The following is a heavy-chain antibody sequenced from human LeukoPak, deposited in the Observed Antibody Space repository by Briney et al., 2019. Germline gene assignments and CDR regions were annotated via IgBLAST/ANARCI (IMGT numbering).Heavy chain of an antibody. J-gene: IGHJ6*02. D-gene: IGHD2-2*01. CDR2: ISXSSXXX. Sequence: ISXSSXXXXXADSVKGRFTISRDNAKNSLYLQMNSLRDEDTAVYYCARGGRYCSSTSCPKDYYYYYGMDVWGQGTTVTVSS. V-gene: IGHV3-48*02. CDR3: ARGGRYCSSTSCPKDYYYYYGMDV.